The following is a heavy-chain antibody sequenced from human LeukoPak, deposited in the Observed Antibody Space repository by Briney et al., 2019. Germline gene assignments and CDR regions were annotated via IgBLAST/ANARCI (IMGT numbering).Heavy chain of an antibody. V-gene: IGHV3-21*01. D-gene: IGHD3-16*01. CDR1: GFIFRSYN. Sequence: GGSLRLSCAASGFIFRSYNMYWVRQAPPKGPEWVSSITSSSSDIFYADSVKGRFTVSRDDATNSVYLEMNSLRAEDTAVYYCARGGDKRLARNWFDPWGQGTLVTVSS. CDR3: ARGGDKRLARNWFDP. CDR2: ITSSSSDI. J-gene: IGHJ5*02.